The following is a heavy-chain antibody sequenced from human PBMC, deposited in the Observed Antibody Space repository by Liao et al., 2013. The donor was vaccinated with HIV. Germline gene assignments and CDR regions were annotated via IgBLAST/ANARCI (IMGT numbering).Heavy chain of an antibody. Sequence: QVQLQESGPGLVKPSETLSLTCTVSGGSVSSGYYSWSWIRQPAGKGLEWIGRVFSTGSTDYSPSLKSRVSISIDTSKNHVSLNLRSVTAADTAVYYCARDNWGSNFDYWGQGTLVTVSS. CDR1: GGSVSSGYYS. D-gene: IGHD7-27*01. CDR3: ARDNWGSNFDY. V-gene: IGHV4-61*02. CDR2: VFSTGST. J-gene: IGHJ4*02.